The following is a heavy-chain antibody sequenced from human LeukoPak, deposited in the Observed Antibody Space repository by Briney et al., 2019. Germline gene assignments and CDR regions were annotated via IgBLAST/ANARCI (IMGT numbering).Heavy chain of an antibody. V-gene: IGHV4-4*07. J-gene: IGHJ5*02. CDR1: GDSISSYY. CDR2: MYVSGST. D-gene: IGHD3-10*01. Sequence: PSDTLSLTCTVSGDSISSYYWSWIRQPAGQGLEWIGRMYVSGSTTYNPSLKSRVTMSVDTSKNQFSLKMTSVTAADTAFYYCARDMVRGVKAYLSWFDPWGQGILVTVST. CDR3: ARDMVRGVKAYLSWFDP.